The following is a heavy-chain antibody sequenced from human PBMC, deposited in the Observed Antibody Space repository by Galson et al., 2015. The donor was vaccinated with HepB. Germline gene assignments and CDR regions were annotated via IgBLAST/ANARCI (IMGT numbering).Heavy chain of an antibody. CDR2: ISGYNGAT. J-gene: IGHJ4*02. Sequence: SVKVSCKALGYTFSRYGISWVRQAPGQELEWMGWISGYNGATRKSPKVQGRLTMTTDTSTNTGYMELRSLTSDDTAVYYCARDPVMSCSGNSCYMAESDYFDYWGQGTLVAVSS. V-gene: IGHV1-18*04. CDR1: GYTFSRYG. D-gene: IGHD4-23*01. CDR3: ARDPVMSCSGNSCYMAESDYFDY.